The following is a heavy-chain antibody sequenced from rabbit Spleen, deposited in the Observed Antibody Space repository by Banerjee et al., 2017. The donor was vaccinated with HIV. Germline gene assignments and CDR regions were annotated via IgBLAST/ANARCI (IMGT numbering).Heavy chain of an antibody. CDR1: GFDFSAYG. J-gene: IGHJ4*01. V-gene: IGHV1S47*01. D-gene: IGHD4-1*01. CDR2: VDAGSSGST. Sequence: QEQLVESGGGLVQPGGSLKLSCKASGFDFSAYGVSWVRQAPGKGPEWIACVDAGSSGSTYYATWVNGRFTVSSHNAQNTLFLHLNSLTVADTATYFCVRNSGWGVSYFTLWGPGTLV. CDR3: VRNSGWGVSYFTL.